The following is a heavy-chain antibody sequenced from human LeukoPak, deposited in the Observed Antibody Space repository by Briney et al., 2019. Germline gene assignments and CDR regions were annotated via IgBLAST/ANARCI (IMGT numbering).Heavy chain of an antibody. J-gene: IGHJ3*02. CDR3: ARSPGEVVNPEYAFDI. V-gene: IGHV3-64*01. D-gene: IGHD3-10*01. CDR1: GFTFSSYA. CDR2: ISSNGGST. Sequence: GPLRLSCAASGFTFSSYAMHWVRQAPGKGLEYVSAISSNGGSTYYANSVKGRFTISRDNSKNTLYLQMGSLRAEDMAVYYCARSPGEVVNPEYAFDIWGQGTMVTVSS.